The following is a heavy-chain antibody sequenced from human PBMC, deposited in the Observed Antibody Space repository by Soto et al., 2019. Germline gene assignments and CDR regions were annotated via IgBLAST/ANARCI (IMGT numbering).Heavy chain of an antibody. D-gene: IGHD6-19*01. V-gene: IGHV4-34*01. CDR2: INHSGST. J-gene: IGHJ6*02. CDR1: GGSFSGYY. CDR3: ARANSWYYWGSGWSPSYYYGMDV. Sequence: PSETLSLTCAVYGGSFSGYYWSWIRQPPGKGLEWIGEINHSGSTNYNPSLKSRVTISVDTSKNPFSLKLSSVTAADTAVYYCARANSWYYWGSGWSPSYYYGMDVWGQGTTVTVSS.